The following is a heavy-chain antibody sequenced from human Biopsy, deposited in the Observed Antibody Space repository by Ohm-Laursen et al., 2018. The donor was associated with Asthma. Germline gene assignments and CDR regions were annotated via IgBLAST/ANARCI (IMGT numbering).Heavy chain of an antibody. J-gene: IGHJ5*02. V-gene: IGHV3-30*18. D-gene: IGHD3-3*01. CDR1: GVVFRSHA. CDR2: VSYDGGVV. Sequence: SLRLSCAASGVVFRSHAMHWVRQAPGKGLGWVAVVSYDGGVVHYADSMKGRFTISRDNAKSTLYLQMNRLRTDDTAVYFCAKRRGYSDLTAFYRWVPGTLVPVSS. CDR3: AKRRGYSDLTAFYR.